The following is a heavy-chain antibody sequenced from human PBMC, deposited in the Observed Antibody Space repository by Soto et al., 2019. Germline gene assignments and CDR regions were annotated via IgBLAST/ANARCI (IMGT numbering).Heavy chain of an antibody. CDR2: IIPIFGTA. Sequence: ASVKVSCKASGGTVSSDAISWVRQAPGQGLEWMGGIIPIFGTANYAHKFQGRVTITADASTSTAYMKLSSLRSEDTAVYYCARFDFGLGMDVWGQGTTVTVSS. D-gene: IGHD3-3*01. V-gene: IGHV1-69*13. CDR1: GGTVSSDA. CDR3: ARFDFGLGMDV. J-gene: IGHJ6*02.